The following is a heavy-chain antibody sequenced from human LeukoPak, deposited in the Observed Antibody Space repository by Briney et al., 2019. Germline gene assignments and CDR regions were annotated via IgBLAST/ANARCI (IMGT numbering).Heavy chain of an antibody. CDR3: ARDPGSYYSGIRLYYYYYGMDV. Sequence: SETLSLTCTVSGGSISSYYWSWIRQPPGKGLEWIGYIYYSGSTNYNPSLKSRVTISVDTSKNQFSLKLSSVTAADTAVYYCARDPGSYYSGIRLYYYYYGMDVWGQGATVTVSS. V-gene: IGHV4-59*01. CDR1: GGSISSYY. J-gene: IGHJ6*02. D-gene: IGHD3-10*01. CDR2: IYYSGST.